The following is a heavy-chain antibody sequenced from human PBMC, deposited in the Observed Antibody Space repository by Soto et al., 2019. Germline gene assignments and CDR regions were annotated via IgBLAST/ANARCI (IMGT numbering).Heavy chain of an antibody. J-gene: IGHJ4*02. CDR2: IYSGGST. Sequence: VQLVESGGGLVQPGGSLRLSCAASGFTVSSHYMSWVRQAPGKGLEWVSVIYSGGSTYYAKSVTGRFIISRDNSKSTVYLQMNSRRAEDTAVYYCARDRAISAYRSSGALGLWGQGTLVSVSS. CDR1: GFTVSSHY. D-gene: IGHD6-6*01. CDR3: ARDRAISAYRSSGALGL. V-gene: IGHV3-66*01.